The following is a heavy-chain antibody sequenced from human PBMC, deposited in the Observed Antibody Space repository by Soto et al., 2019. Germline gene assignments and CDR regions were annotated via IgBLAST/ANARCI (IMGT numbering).Heavy chain of an antibody. Sequence: QVQLVESGGGVVQPGRSLRLSCAASGFTFSSYGMHWVRQAPGKGREWGAVIWYDGSNKYYADSVKGRFTISRDNSKNTLYLQMNSLRAEDTAVYYCARDYDILTGYYSLSFDYWGQGTLVTVSS. V-gene: IGHV3-33*01. CDR3: ARDYDILTGYYSLSFDY. D-gene: IGHD3-9*01. J-gene: IGHJ4*02. CDR2: IWYDGSNK. CDR1: GFTFSSYG.